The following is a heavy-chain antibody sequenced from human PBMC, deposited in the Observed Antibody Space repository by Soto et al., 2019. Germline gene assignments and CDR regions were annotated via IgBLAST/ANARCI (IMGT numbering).Heavy chain of an antibody. J-gene: IGHJ4*02. D-gene: IGHD3-16*02. CDR1: GFTFSSYA. V-gene: IGHV3-23*01. CDR2: ISGSGGST. CDR3: AKDPAFGGVIGLNFDY. Sequence: EVQLLESGGGLVQPGGSLRLSCAASGFTFSSYAMSWVRQAPGKGLEWVSAISGSGGSTYYADYVKGRFTISRDNSKNTLYLQMNSLRAEDTAVYYCAKDPAFGGVIGLNFDYWGQGTLVTVSS.